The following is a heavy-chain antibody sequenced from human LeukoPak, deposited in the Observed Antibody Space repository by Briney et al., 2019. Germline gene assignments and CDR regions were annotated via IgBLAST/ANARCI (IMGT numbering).Heavy chain of an antibody. J-gene: IGHJ4*02. D-gene: IGHD3-9*01. Sequence: GGSLRLSCAASGFTFSSYSMNWVRQAPGKGLEWVSSVSSSSSYIYYADSVKGRFTISRDNAKNSLYLQMNSLRAEDTAVYCCARDRYYDILTGYYLDYWGQGTLVTVSS. V-gene: IGHV3-21*01. CDR2: VSSSSSYI. CDR1: GFTFSSYS. CDR3: ARDRYYDILTGYYLDY.